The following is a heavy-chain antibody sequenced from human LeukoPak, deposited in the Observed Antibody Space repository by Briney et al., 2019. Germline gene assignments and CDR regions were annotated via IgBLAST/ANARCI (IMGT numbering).Heavy chain of an antibody. CDR3: AKGEELGYCSSTSCYTNWSDP. V-gene: IGHV3-9*01. J-gene: IGHJ5*02. D-gene: IGHD2-2*02. Sequence: GRSLRLSCAASGFTFDDYAMHWVRQAPGKGLEWVSGISWNSGSIGYADSVKGRFTISRDNAKNSLYLQMNSLRAEDTALYYCAKGEELGYCSSTSCYTNWSDPWGQGTLVTVSS. CDR2: ISWNSGSI. CDR1: GFTFDDYA.